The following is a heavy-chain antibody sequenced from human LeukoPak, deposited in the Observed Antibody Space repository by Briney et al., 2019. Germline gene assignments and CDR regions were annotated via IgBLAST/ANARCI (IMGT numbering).Heavy chain of an antibody. J-gene: IGHJ4*02. CDR1: AFILSDYL. CDR2: IKQDGSEK. V-gene: IGHV3-7*01. Sequence: GASLRLSYAACAFILSDYLMNWVRQAAGKGLEWVASIKQDGSEKYYVDSVKRRFNISRDNAKNSLHLQMNTLSDEDMAVYYCHRDRGYSTYDCWGQGTRVTVSS. CDR3: HRDRGYSTYDC. D-gene: IGHD5-12*01.